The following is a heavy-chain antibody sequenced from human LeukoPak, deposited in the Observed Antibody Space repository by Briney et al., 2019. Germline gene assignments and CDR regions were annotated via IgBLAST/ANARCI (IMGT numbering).Heavy chain of an antibody. J-gene: IGHJ4*02. CDR1: GLIFSSHT. V-gene: IGHV3-21*01. CDR2: ISSSSTYI. CDR3: ARDTGPFDY. Sequence: KAGGSLRLSCAASGLIFSSHTMNWVRQVPGKGLEWVSSISSSSTYIDYADSVKGRFTISRDNAKNSLYLQMSSLRAEDTAVYYCARDTGPFDYWGQGTLVTVSS.